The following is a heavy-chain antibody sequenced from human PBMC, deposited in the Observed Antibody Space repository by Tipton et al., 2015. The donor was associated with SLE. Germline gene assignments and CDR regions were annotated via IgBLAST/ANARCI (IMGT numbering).Heavy chain of an antibody. CDR2: INHSGST. CDR1: GGSFSGYY. J-gene: IGHJ2*01. D-gene: IGHD5-18*01. V-gene: IGHV4-34*01. Sequence: TLSLTCAVYGGSFSGYYWSWIRQPPGKGLEWIGEINHSGSTNYNPSLKSRVTISVDTSKNQFSLKLSSVTAADTAVYYCARDRGYSYGRDWYFDLWGRGTLVTVSS. CDR3: ARDRGYSYGRDWYFDL.